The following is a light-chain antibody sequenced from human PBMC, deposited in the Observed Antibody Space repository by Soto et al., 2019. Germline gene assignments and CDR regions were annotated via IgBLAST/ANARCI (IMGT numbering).Light chain of an antibody. V-gene: IGLV2-8*01. CDR2: EVS. CDR3: SSFAGSNHLV. Sequence: QSALTQPPSASGSPGQSVTISCTGTSSDVGGYNYVSWYQQQPGKAPKLMISEVSKRPSGVPDRSSGSNSGNTASLTVSGRLDEDEAYYYCSSFAGSNHLVFGGGTKLTVL. CDR1: SSDVGGYNY. J-gene: IGLJ2*01.